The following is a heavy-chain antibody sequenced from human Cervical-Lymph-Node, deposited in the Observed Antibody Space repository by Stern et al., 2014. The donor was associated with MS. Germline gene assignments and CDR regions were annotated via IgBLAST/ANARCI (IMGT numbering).Heavy chain of an antibody. Sequence: VQLVESGAEVKKPGASVKVSCKASGYTFTSYYMHWVRQAPGQGLEWMGIINPSGGSTSYAQKFQGRVTMTRDTSTSTVYMELSSLRSEDTAVYYCAREVSSGSYQGWFDPWGQGTLVTVSS. J-gene: IGHJ5*02. V-gene: IGHV1-46*01. D-gene: IGHD1-26*01. CDR3: AREVSSGSYQGWFDP. CDR1: GYTFTSYY. CDR2: INPSGGST.